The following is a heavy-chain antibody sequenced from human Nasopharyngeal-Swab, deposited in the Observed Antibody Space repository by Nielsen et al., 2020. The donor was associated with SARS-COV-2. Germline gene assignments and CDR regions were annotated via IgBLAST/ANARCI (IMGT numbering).Heavy chain of an antibody. Sequence: GGSLRLSCAASGFTFSSYCMHWVRQAPGKGLEWVAVISYDGSNKYYADSVKGRFTISRDNSKNTLYLQMNSLRAEDTAVYYCAKDLSLGVVAADDYWGQGTLVTVSS. CDR3: AKDLSLGVVAADDY. CDR1: GFTFSSYC. CDR2: ISYDGSNK. D-gene: IGHD2-15*01. V-gene: IGHV3-30*18. J-gene: IGHJ4*02.